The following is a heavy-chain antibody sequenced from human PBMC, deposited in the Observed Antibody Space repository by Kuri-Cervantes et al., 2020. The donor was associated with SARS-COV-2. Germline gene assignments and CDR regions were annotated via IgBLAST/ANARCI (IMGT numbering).Heavy chain of an antibody. CDR2: VRGKADNYAT. CDR1: GFLFSASA. V-gene: IGHV3-73*01. CDR3: AKDSLRSGGVQGGYYFDY. Sequence: GGSLRLSCEVSGFLFSASAIHWVRQASGKGLEWVGRVRGKADNYATAYAASVKGRFTISRDDLKNMAYLQMNSLRAEDTAVYYCAKDSLRSGGVQGGYYFDYWGQGTLVTVSS. J-gene: IGHJ4*02. D-gene: IGHD2-15*01.